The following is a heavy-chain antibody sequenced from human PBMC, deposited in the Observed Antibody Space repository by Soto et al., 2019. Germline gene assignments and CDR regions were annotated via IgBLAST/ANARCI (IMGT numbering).Heavy chain of an antibody. V-gene: IGHV1-18*01. J-gene: IGHJ5*02. CDR2: ISAYTDTP. CDR3: ARVIPGGEAWFVP. CDR1: GYTFTNFG. Sequence: QVQLVQSGAAVKKPGASVKVSCRASGYTFTNFGVTWVRRAPGQGLEWMGWISAYTDTPNYAQKLQGRVTMPLDTSMSAAYMDLRSLTSDATAVYYCARVIPGGEAWFVPWGQGPLVTVSS. D-gene: IGHD2-2*01.